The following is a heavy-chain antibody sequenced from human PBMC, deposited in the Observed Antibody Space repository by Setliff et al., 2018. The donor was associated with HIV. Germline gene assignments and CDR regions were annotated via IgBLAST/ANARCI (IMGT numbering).Heavy chain of an antibody. CDR2: INHSGST. J-gene: IGHJ4*02. V-gene: IGHV4-34*01. D-gene: IGHD4-17*01. CDR3: ARDPPGYGDSNDY. Sequence: PSETLSLTCAVYGGSFSGYYWSWIRQPPGKGLEWIGEINHSGSTNYNPSLKSRVTISIDTSKNQFSLNLRSVTAADTAVYYCARDPPGYGDSNDYWGQGTLVTVSS. CDR1: GGSFSGYY.